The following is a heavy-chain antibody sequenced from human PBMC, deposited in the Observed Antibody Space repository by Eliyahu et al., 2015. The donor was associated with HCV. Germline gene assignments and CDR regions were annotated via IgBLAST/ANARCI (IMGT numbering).Heavy chain of an antibody. CDR2: IISSSSTI. CDR1: GFTFSSYS. D-gene: IGHD5-24*01. CDR3: ARSRRGRDGYNPYFDY. V-gene: IGHV3-48*01. Sequence: EVQLVESGGGLVQPGGSLRLSCAASGFTFSSYSMNWVRQAPGKGLEVGSYIISSSSTIYYADSVKGRFTISRDNAKNSLYLQMNSLRAEDTAVYYCARSRRGRDGYNPYFDYWGQGTLVTVSS. J-gene: IGHJ4*02.